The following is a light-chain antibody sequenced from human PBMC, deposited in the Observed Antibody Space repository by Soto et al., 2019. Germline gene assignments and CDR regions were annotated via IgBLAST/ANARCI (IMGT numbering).Light chain of an antibody. CDR1: QSLSNN. CDR2: GAS. J-gene: IGKJ5*01. V-gene: IGKV3-11*01. CDR3: QQRSDWPIT. Sequence: EIVLTQSPATLSLSPGERVTLSCRASQSLSNNLAWYQQKPGQAPRLLMYGASNRATGIPARFSGSGSGTDFTLTISSLEHEDFAVYYCQQRSDWPITFGQGTRLEIK.